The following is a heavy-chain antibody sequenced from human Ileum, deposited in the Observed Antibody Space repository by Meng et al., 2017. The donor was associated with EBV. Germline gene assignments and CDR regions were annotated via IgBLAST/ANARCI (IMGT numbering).Heavy chain of an antibody. CDR2: IFNSGST. CDR3: ARDYSSSWYSGGFFKY. D-gene: IGHD6-13*01. Sequence: QLPLQESAPGVVKPSETRSLPCTVSGASISSTPYYWGWIRQPPGKGLEWIGNIFNSGSTSDSPSLKSRVTISVDTSKNQFSLKLSSVTAADTAVYYCARDYSSSWYSGGFFKYWGQGILVTVSS. J-gene: IGHJ1*01. CDR1: GASISSTPYY. V-gene: IGHV4-39*07.